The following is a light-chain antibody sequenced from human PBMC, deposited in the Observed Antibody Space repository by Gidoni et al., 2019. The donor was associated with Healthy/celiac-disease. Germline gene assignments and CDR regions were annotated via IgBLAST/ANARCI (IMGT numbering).Light chain of an antibody. CDR1: SSNIGAGYD. J-gene: IGLJ2*01. CDR2: GSS. Sequence: QSVLTQPPSVSVAPGQRVTISCPGSSSNIGAGYDVHWYQQLPGTAPKLLIYGSSNRPSGVPDRFSGSKSGTSASLAITGLQAEDEADYYCQSYDSSLSGPVVFGGGTKLTVL. CDR3: QSYDSSLSGPVV. V-gene: IGLV1-40*01.